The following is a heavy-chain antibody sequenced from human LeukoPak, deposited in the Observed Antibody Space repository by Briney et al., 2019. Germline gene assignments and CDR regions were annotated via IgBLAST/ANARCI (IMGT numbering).Heavy chain of an antibody. D-gene: IGHD3-9*01. CDR1: GGSISSYY. CDR3: ARDTGRNYDILTGYYHPFYGFDP. V-gene: IGHV4-59*01. Sequence: PSETLSLTCTVSGGSISSYYWSWIRQPPGKGLEWIGYIYYSGSTNYNPSLKSRVTISVDTSKNQFSLKLSSVTAADTAVYYCARDTGRNYDILTGYYHPFYGFDPWGQGTLVTVSS. CDR2: IYYSGST. J-gene: IGHJ5*02.